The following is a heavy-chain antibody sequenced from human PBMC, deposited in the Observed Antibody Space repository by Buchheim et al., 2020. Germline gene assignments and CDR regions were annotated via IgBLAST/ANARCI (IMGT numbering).Heavy chain of an antibody. D-gene: IGHD1-26*01. CDR3: ARFQPSMGSYLGDY. V-gene: IGHV4-61*01. J-gene: IGHJ4*02. Sequence: QVQLQESGPGLVKPSETLSLTCRVSGGSVSSGSYYWSWVRQPPGKGLEYIGYIYYSGSTNYNPSLGGRVTISKDTSKNEFPLKMTSVTAADTAVYYCARFQPSMGSYLGDYWGQGNL. CDR1: GGSVSSGSYY. CDR2: IYYSGST.